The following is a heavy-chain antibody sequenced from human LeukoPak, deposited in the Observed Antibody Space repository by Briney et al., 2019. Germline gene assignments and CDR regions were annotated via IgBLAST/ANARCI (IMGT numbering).Heavy chain of an antibody. CDR1: GYTFTNYY. J-gene: IGHJ4*02. CDR2: INPSGGST. V-gene: IGHV1-46*01. Sequence: ASVKVSCKASGYTFTNYYMQRVRQAPGQGLEWIGIINPSGGSTSYAQKFQGRVSMTRDTSTSTVYMELSSLRSEDTAVYYCARSQGGAFSYGTDYWGQGTLVTVYS. D-gene: IGHD5-18*01. CDR3: ARSQGGAFSYGTDY.